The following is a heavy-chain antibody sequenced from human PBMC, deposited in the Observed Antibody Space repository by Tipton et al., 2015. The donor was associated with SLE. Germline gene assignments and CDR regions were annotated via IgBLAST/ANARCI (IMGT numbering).Heavy chain of an antibody. CDR2: IWYDGSNK. CDR3: AKADIVVVVAADWYFDL. V-gene: IGHV3-33*06. D-gene: IGHD2-15*01. J-gene: IGHJ2*01. CDR1: GFTFSSYG. Sequence: SLRLSCAASGFTFSSYGMHWVRQAPGKGLEWVAVIWYDGSNKYYADSVKGRFTISRDNSKNTLYLQMNSLRAEDTAVYYCAKADIVVVVAADWYFDLWGRGTLVTVSS.